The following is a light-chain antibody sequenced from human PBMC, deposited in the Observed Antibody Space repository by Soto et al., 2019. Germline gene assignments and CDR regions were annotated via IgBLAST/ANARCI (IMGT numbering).Light chain of an antibody. V-gene: IGKV1-39*01. J-gene: IGKJ1*01. CDR1: QSISNY. CDR2: AAS. Sequence: DLQMTQSPSSLSASVGDRVTITCRASQSISNYLNWYQQKPGKAPKLLMYAASSLQSGVPSRFGGSGSGTYFTLTISSLQPEDFATYYWHQSYSTPRTFGQGTKVEIK. CDR3: HQSYSTPRT.